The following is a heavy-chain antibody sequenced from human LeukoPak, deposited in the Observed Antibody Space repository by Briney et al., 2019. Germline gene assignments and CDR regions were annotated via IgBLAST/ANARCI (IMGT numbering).Heavy chain of an antibody. J-gene: IGHJ4*02. D-gene: IGHD3-22*01. CDR3: ARLVDDSSGYYVLFFEY. Sequence: PSETLSLTCTVSGGSISSYYWSWIRQPPGKGLEWIGYIYYSGSTNYNPSLKSRVTISVDTSKNQFSLKLSSVTAADTAVYYCARLVDDSSGYYVLFFEYWGQGTLVTVSS. CDR1: GGSISSYY. V-gene: IGHV4-59*08. CDR2: IYYSGST.